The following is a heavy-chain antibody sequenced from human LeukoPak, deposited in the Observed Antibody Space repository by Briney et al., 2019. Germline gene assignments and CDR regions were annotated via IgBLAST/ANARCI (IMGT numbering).Heavy chain of an antibody. V-gene: IGHV1-2*04. J-gene: IGHJ3*02. CDR3: ALLYGSGSYYNDDAFDI. CDR1: GYTFTGYY. D-gene: IGHD3-10*01. CDR2: INPNSGGT. Sequence: ASVKVSCKAFGYTFTGYYMHWVRQAPGQGLEWMGWINPNSGGTNYAQKFQGWVTMTRDTSISTAYMELSRLRSDDTAVYYCALLYGSGSYYNDDAFDIWGQGTMVTVSS.